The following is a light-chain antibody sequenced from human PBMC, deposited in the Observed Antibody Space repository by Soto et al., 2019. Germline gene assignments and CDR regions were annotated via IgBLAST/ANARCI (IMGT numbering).Light chain of an antibody. V-gene: IGLV2-14*01. J-gene: IGLJ1*01. CDR1: SSDVGGYNY. CDR2: EVS. Sequence: QPVLTQPASVSGSPGQWITISCTGTSSDVGGYNYVSWYQQHPGKAPKLMIYEVSNRPSGVSNRFSGSKSGNTASLTISGLQAEDEADYYCSSYTSSSTKVFGTGTKVTVL. CDR3: SSYTSSSTKV.